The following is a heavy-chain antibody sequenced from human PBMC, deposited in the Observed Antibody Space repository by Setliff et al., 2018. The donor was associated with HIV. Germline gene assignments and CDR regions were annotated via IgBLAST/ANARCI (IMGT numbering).Heavy chain of an antibody. Sequence: GGSLRLSCAASGFIFDDHAMHWVRQVPGKGLEWVSLITWNGDRAYYTDSVKGRFTVSRDNSKNSFYLQMNSLRDEDTGLYYCAKGPTGSGSSYLDFWGQGTRVTVSS. D-gene: IGHD3-10*01. V-gene: IGHV3-43D*03. CDR1: GFIFDDHA. CDR2: ITWNGDRA. CDR3: AKGPTGSGSSYLDF. J-gene: IGHJ4*02.